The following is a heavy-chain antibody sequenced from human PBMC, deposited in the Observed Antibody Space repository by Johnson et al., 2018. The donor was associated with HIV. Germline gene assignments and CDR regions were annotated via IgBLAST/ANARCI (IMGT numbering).Heavy chain of an antibody. J-gene: IGHJ3*02. D-gene: IGHD6-13*01. CDR1: GFTFSDYY. CDR2: ISGSGGST. Sequence: QVQLVESGGDLVQPGGSLKLSCAASGFTFSDYYMTWIRQAPGKGLECVSYISGSGGSTYYADSVKGRFPISRDNSKNTLYLQMNSLRAEDTAVYYCARAGRQQLVLDAFDIWGQGTMVTVSS. CDR3: ARAGRQQLVLDAFDI. V-gene: IGHV3-11*01.